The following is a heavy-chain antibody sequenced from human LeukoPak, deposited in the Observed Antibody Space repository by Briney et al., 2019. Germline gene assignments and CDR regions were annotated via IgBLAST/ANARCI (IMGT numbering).Heavy chain of an antibody. CDR2: IYYSGST. D-gene: IGHD3-10*01. CDR3: ARGYGSGSYKFDY. V-gene: IGHV4-31*03. J-gene: IGHJ4*02. CDR1: GGSISSGGYY. Sequence: PSQTLSLTCTVSGGSISSGGYYWSWIRQHPGKGLEWIGYIYYSGSTYYNPSLKSRVTISVDTSKNQFSLKLSFVTAADTAVYYCARGYGSGSYKFDYWGQGTLVTVSS.